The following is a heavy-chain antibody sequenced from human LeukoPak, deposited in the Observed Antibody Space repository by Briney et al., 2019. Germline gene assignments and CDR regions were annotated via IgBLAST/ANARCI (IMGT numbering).Heavy chain of an antibody. CDR1: GFTFSTFA. V-gene: IGHV3-23*01. CDR3: ARETDVLDT. CDR2: ISRDGDTT. Sequence: GGSLRLSCAASGFTFSTFAMTRVRRAPGKGLEWVSVISRDGDTTYYADSIKGRFTISRDNSRNNLYLQMNSLRAEDTAVYYCARETDVLDTWGQGTMVTVSS. J-gene: IGHJ3*02.